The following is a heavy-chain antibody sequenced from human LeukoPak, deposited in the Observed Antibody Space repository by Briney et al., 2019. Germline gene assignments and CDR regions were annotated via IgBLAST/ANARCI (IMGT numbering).Heavy chain of an antibody. CDR3: ARAGIVNALDY. CDR1: GYTFSIYG. Sequence: GMSLRLSCAASGYTFSIYGMNWVRQAPGKGLEWVAIIWYDGSNTYFAESVMGRFSISKDNFKNIVYLQMNSLKIEDTGVYYCARAGIVNALDYWGQGAQVAVSP. CDR2: IWYDGSNT. D-gene: IGHD2/OR15-2a*01. V-gene: IGHV3-33*01. J-gene: IGHJ4*02.